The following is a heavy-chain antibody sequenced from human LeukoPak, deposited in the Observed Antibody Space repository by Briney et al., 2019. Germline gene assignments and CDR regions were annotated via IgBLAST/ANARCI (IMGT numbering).Heavy chain of an antibody. Sequence: SETLSLTCTVSGGSISSSSYYWGWIRQPPGEGLEWIGSIYYSGSTYYNPSLKSRVTISVDTSKNQFSLKLSTVTAADTAVYYCASAPEDFWSGYSYFGGIDVWGQGTTVTVSS. CDR1: GGSISSSSYY. J-gene: IGHJ6*02. V-gene: IGHV4-39*01. CDR2: IYYSGST. CDR3: ASAPEDFWSGYSYFGGIDV. D-gene: IGHD3-3*01.